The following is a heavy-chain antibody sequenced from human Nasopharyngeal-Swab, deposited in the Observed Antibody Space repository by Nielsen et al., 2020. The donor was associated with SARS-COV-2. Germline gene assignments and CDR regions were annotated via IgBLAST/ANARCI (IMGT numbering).Heavy chain of an antibody. CDR2: ISGSGGST. J-gene: IGHJ3*02. Sequence: GGSLRLSCAASGFTFSSYAMSWVRQAPGKGLEWVSAISGSGGSTYYADSVKGRFTISRDNSKNTLYLQMNSLRAEDTAVYYCAKDARRYYHDSLGAFDIWGQGTMVTVSS. CDR1: GFTFSSYA. V-gene: IGHV3-23*01. CDR3: AKDARRYYHDSLGAFDI. D-gene: IGHD3-22*01.